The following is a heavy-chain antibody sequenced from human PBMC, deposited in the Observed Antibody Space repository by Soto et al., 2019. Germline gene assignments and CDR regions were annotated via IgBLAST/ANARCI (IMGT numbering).Heavy chain of an antibody. V-gene: IGHV3-30*18. CDR1: GFTFSSYG. D-gene: IGHD4-4*01. Sequence: LGGSLRLSCAASGFTFSSYGMHWVRQAPGKGLEWVAVISYDGSNKYYADSVKGRFTISRDNSKNTLYLQMNSLRAEDTAVYYCAKASSVTTGVDYWGQGTLVTVS. CDR3: AKASSVTTGVDY. J-gene: IGHJ4*02. CDR2: ISYDGSNK.